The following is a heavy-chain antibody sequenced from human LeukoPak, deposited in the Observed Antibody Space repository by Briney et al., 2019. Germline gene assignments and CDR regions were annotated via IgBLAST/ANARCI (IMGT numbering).Heavy chain of an antibody. J-gene: IGHJ4*02. V-gene: IGHV4-39*01. CDR3: ARGGGRVYDFWSGYYYFDY. CDR1: GGFITTGSHY. CDR2: IYHSGTT. D-gene: IGHD3-3*01. Sequence: SETLTLTCTVSGGFITTGSHYWGWVRQPPGKGLEWIGSIYHSGTTYYKSSLKSRVAISIDTSKTQFSLTLTSVTAADTAVYYCARGGGRVYDFWSGYYYFDYWSQGTLVTVSS.